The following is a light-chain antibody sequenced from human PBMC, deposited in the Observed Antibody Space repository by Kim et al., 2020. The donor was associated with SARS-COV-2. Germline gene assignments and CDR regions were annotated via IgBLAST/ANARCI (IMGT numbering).Light chain of an antibody. V-gene: IGKV3-15*01. CDR3: QQYNNWPSA. CDR1: QSVSSN. Sequence: VSPGERATLYCRASQSVSSNLAWYKKKPGQAPRLLIYGESTRATGIPARFSGSGYGKEFTLTISSMQSEDFAVYYCQQYNNWPSAFGQGTKVDIK. CDR2: GES. J-gene: IGKJ1*01.